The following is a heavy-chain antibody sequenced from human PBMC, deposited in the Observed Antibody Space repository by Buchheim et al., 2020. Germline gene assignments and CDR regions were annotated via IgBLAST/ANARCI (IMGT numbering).Heavy chain of an antibody. CDR3: ARDNIVVVPAAIHYYYYMDV. Sequence: EVQLVESGGGLVQPGGSPRLSCAASGFTFSSYWMSWVRQAPGKGLEWVANIKQDGSEKYYVDSVKGRFTISRDNAKNSLYLQMNSLRAEDTAVYYCARDNIVVVPAAIHYYYYMDVWGKGTT. CDR1: GFTFSSYW. CDR2: IKQDGSEK. D-gene: IGHD2-2*01. V-gene: IGHV3-7*01. J-gene: IGHJ6*03.